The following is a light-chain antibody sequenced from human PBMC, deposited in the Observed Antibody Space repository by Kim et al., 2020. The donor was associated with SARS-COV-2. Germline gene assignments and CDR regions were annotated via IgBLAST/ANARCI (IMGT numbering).Light chain of an antibody. Sequence: IVLTQSPATLSLSPGERATLSCRASQRISSFLVWYQHKPGQTPRLLIYAASNRATGIPARFSGSGSGTDFTLTISSLEPEDSAMYYCQQRSNWPLTFGGGTKVDIK. J-gene: IGKJ4*01. CDR1: QRISSF. CDR2: AAS. V-gene: IGKV3-11*01. CDR3: QQRSNWPLT.